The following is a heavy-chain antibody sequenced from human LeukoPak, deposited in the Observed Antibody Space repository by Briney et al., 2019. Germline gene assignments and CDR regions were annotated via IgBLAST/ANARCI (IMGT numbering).Heavy chain of an antibody. CDR2: IYYSGST. J-gene: IGHJ6*04. Sequence: SETLSLTCTVSGGSISRHYWSWIRQPPGKGLEWIGYIYYSGSTNYNPSLKSRVTISVDTSKNQFSLKLSSVTAADTAVYYCARVEGSYGYDYYYGLDVWGKGTTVTVSS. CDR1: GGSISRHY. CDR3: ARVEGSYGYDYYYGLDV. D-gene: IGHD5-18*01. V-gene: IGHV4-59*11.